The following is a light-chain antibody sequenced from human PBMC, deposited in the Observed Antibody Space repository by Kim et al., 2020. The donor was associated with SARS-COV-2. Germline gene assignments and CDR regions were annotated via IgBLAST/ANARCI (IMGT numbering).Light chain of an antibody. J-gene: IGLJ2*01. CDR3: QVWDTGSDHPI. Sequence: APGKTAEIAVGENSIGFPGVHWYQQKPGQAPVLVIYYDTDRPSGIPERFSGSNSGNTATLTISRVEAGDEADYYCQVWDTGSDHPIFGGGTQLTVL. CDR2: YDT. V-gene: IGLV3-21*04. CDR1: SIGFPG.